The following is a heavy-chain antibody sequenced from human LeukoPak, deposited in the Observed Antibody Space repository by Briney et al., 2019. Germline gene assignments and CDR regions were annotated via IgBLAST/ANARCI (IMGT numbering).Heavy chain of an antibody. V-gene: IGHV4-59*01. CDR3: ARVMDGSGYFYAFDI. Sequence: SETLSLTCTVSGGSISSYYWSWIRQPPGKGLEWIGYIYYSGSTNYNPSLKSRVTISVDPSKNQISLKMSSVTAADTAVYYCARVMDGSGYFYAFDIWGQGTMVTVSS. J-gene: IGHJ3*02. CDR1: GGSISSYY. D-gene: IGHD3-22*01. CDR2: IYYSGST.